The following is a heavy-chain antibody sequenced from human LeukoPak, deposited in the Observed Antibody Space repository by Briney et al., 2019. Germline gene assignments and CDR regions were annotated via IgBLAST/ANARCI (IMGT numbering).Heavy chain of an antibody. D-gene: IGHD2-2*01. CDR1: GGSFSGYY. V-gene: IGHV4-34*01. CDR2: INHSGST. Sequence: SETLSLTCAVYGGSFSGYYWSWIRQPPGKGLEWIGEINHSGSTNCNPSLKSRVTISVDTSKNQFSLKLSSVTAADTAVYYCARGRGYCSSTSCYYSYYYYMDVWGKGTTVTVSS. CDR3: ARGRGYCSSTSCYYSYYYYMDV. J-gene: IGHJ6*03.